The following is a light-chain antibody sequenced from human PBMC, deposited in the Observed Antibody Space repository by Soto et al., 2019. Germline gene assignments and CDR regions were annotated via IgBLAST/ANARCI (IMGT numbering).Light chain of an antibody. CDR3: QQYNVWPRT. CDR1: QSVSND. CDR2: AAS. V-gene: IGKV3-15*01. J-gene: IGKJ1*01. Sequence: EIVMTQSPGTLSVSPGERATLSCRASQSVSNDLAWIQQKPGQPPRLLIYAASTRATGIPARFTGSGFGTDFTLTISSLQPEDFAVYYCQQYNVWPRTFGQGTKLEIK.